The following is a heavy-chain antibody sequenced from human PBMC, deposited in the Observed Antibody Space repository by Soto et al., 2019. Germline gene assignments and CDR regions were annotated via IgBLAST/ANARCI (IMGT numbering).Heavy chain of an antibody. Sequence: ASVKVSCKTSGDTFTNYYMHWVRQAPGQGLEWMGIINPTGGDTTYTQSFRGRVTMTRDTSTRSLYMELSSLRSEDTAVYYCARESGAGGFLDHWAQGTLVTVSS. CDR1: GDTFTNYY. J-gene: IGHJ4*02. CDR2: INPTGGDT. D-gene: IGHD2-8*02. CDR3: ARESGAGGFLDH. V-gene: IGHV1-46*01.